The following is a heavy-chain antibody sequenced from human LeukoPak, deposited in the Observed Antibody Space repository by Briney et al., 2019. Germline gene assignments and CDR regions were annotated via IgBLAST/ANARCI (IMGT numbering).Heavy chain of an antibody. D-gene: IGHD5-18*01. CDR1: GYTFTSYG. CDR2: INPNSGGT. Sequence: ASVKVSCKASGYTFTSYGISWVRQAPGQGLECMGWINPNSGGTNYAQRFQGRVTMTRDTTISTAYMELSRLRSDDTAVYYCAREGEYSHYDYWGQGTLVTVSS. J-gene: IGHJ4*02. V-gene: IGHV1-2*02. CDR3: AREGEYSHYDY.